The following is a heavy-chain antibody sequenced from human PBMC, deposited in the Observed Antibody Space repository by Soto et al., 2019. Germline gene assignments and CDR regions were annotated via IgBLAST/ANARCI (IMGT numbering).Heavy chain of an antibody. Sequence: SETLSLTCTVSGGSISSGGYSWTWIRQSPGKGLEWIGYTYQSGSAYYNPSLESRVTISVDRSKNQFSLNLTSVTAADTAVYYCARDYYGMDVWGQGTTVTVSS. J-gene: IGHJ6*02. V-gene: IGHV4-30-2*06. CDR3: ARDYYGMDV. CDR1: GGSISSGGYS. CDR2: TYQSGSA.